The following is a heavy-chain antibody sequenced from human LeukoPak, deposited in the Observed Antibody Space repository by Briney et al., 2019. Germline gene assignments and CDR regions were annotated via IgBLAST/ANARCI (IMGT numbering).Heavy chain of an antibody. CDR2: TYLSGTT. CDR1: GDSINSLDL. Sequence: PSGTLSLTCTVSGDSINSLDLWSWVRQPPGKGVEWIGQTYLSGTTHSNPSVKSRVTISIDKSKNQFFLNLSYVTAADTAVYYCAGLVGRYSSGLYYYYFDYWGQGRLVTVSS. J-gene: IGHJ4*02. V-gene: IGHV4-4*02. D-gene: IGHD3-22*01. CDR3: AGLVGRYSSGLYYYYFDY.